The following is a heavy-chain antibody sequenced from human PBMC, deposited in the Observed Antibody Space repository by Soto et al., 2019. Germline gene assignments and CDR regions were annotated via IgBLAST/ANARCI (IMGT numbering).Heavy chain of an antibody. J-gene: IGHJ1*01. V-gene: IGHV3-74*01. CDR2: ISTDGSS. Sequence: EVQLVESGGGLVQPGGSLRLSCVASGFTFSSYWMHWVHQAPGKGLVWVSSISTDGSSIYADPVKGRFTISRDNAKNTLYMQMNSLRAEDTAVYYCARLPNKSPQNWGQGTLVIVSP. CDR3: ARLPNKSPQN. CDR1: GFTFSSYW.